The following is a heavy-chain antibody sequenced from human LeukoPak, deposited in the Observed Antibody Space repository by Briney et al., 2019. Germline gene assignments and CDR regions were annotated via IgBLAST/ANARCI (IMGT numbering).Heavy chain of an antibody. V-gene: IGHV5-51*01. CDR1: GYTFTRYW. D-gene: IGHD6-19*01. J-gene: IGHJ5*02. CDR3: VRTSGWYSSWFDP. Sequence: EESLKISCKGSGYTFTRYWIGWVRQMPGKGLEWMGIIYPGDSDTRYSPSFQGQVTISADKSITTAYMQWSSLKASDTAIYYCVRTSGWYSSWFDPWGQGTLVTVSS. CDR2: IYPGDSDT.